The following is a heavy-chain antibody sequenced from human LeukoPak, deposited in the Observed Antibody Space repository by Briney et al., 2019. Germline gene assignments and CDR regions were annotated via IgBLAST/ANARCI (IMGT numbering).Heavy chain of an antibody. CDR2: INPNSGGT. CDR3: ARDYYDTSTYGPGYIYYMDV. V-gene: IGHV1-2*02. J-gene: IGHJ6*03. D-gene: IGHD3-22*01. Sequence: ASVKVSCKASGYTFTGHYMHWVRRAPGQGLEWMGWINPNSGGTNYAQKFQGRVTMTRDTSISTAYMDLSRLGSDDTAVYFCARDYYDTSTYGPGYIYYMDVWGKGTTVIVS. CDR1: GYTFTGHY.